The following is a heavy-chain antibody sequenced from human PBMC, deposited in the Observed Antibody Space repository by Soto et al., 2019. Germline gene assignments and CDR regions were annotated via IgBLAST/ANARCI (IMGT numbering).Heavy chain of an antibody. V-gene: IGHV1-58*02. D-gene: IGHD5-12*01. J-gene: IGHJ6*03. CDR1: GFTFTSSA. CDR2: IVVGSGNT. Sequence: GASVKVSCKASGFTFTSSAMQWVRQARGQRLEWIGWIVVGSGNTNYAQKFQERVTITRDMSTSTAYMELSSLRSEDTAVYYCAAMGYSGYDRNYYYYMDVWGKGTTVTVSS. CDR3: AAMGYSGYDRNYYYYMDV.